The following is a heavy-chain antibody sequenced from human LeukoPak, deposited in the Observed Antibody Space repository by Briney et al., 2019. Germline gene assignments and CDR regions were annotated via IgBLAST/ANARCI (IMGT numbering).Heavy chain of an antibody. J-gene: IGHJ4*02. Sequence: PSETLSLTCAVYGGSFSGYYWSWIRQPPGKGLGWIGEINHSGSTNYNPSLKSRVTISVDTSKNQFSLKLSSVTAADTAVYYCARTRGNGSGSYYFDYWGQGTLVTVSS. V-gene: IGHV4-34*01. CDR1: GGSFSGYY. D-gene: IGHD3-10*01. CDR2: INHSGST. CDR3: ARTRGNGSGSYYFDY.